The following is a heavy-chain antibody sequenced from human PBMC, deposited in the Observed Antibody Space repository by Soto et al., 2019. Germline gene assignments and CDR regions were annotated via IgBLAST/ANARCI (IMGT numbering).Heavy chain of an antibody. J-gene: IGHJ4*02. Sequence: SETLSLTCTVSGGSISSGGYYWSWIRQHPGKGLEWIGYIYYSGSTYYNPSLKSRVTISVDTSKNQFSLKLSSVTAADTAVDYWARVPGRRYYDSADYWGKGTLVTVSS. CDR2: IYYSGST. V-gene: IGHV4-31*03. CDR1: GGSISSGGYY. D-gene: IGHD3-22*01. CDR3: ARVPGRRYYDSADY.